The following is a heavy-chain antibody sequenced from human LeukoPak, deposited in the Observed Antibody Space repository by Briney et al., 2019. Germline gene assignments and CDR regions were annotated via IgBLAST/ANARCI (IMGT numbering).Heavy chain of an antibody. CDR3: ARDRARYSNYLDY. V-gene: IGHV4-39*07. Sequence: SETLSLTCTVSGGSISSSSYYWGWIRQPPGKRLEWIGSIYYSGSTYYNPSLKSRVTISVDTSKNQFSLKLSSVTAADTAVYYCARDRARYSNYLDYWGQGTLVTVSS. CDR2: IYYSGST. J-gene: IGHJ4*02. D-gene: IGHD4-11*01. CDR1: GGSISSSSYY.